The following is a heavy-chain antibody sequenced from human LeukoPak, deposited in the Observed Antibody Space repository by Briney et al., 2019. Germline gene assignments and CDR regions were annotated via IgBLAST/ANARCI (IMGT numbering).Heavy chain of an antibody. Sequence: GGSLRLSCAASGFTFSSYAMHWVRQAPGKGLEWVAFISYDGRRTFYADSVKGRFTISRDNSKNTLYLQMNSLRAEDTAVYYCAREGGTTGTSTLDYWGQGTLVTVSS. V-gene: IGHV3-30*04. J-gene: IGHJ4*02. CDR3: AREGGTTGTSTLDY. CDR1: GFTFSSYA. CDR2: ISYDGRRT. D-gene: IGHD1-1*01.